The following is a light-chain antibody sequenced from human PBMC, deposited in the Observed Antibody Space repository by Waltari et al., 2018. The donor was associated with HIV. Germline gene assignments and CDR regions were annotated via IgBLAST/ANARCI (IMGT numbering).Light chain of an antibody. CDR3: SSYTSNNILV. CDR1: SSDVGTYNY. CDR2: EVT. Sequence: QSALTQPASVSGSFGQSITISCTGTSSDVGTYNYVSCYQQHPGKAPKLIIYEVTHRPSGVSNRFSGSKSGNTASLTISGLQAEDEADYSCSSYTSNNILVFGGGTKLTVL. V-gene: IGLV2-14*01. J-gene: IGLJ3*02.